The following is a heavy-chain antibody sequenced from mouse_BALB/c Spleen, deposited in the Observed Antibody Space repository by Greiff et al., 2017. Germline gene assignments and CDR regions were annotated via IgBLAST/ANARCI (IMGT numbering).Heavy chain of an antibody. CDR2: ISYSGST. CDR3: ARLLHAMDY. Sequence: VQLKESGPSLVKPSQSLSLTCTVTGYSITSDYAWNWIRQFPGNKLEWMGYISYSGSTSYNPSLKSRISITRDTSKNQFFLQLNSVTTEDTATYYCARLLHAMDYWGQGTSVTVSS. J-gene: IGHJ4*01. CDR1: GYSITSDYA. V-gene: IGHV3-2*02. D-gene: IGHD1-2*01.